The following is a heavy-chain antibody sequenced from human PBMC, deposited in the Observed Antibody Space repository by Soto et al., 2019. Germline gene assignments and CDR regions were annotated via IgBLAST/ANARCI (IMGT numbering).Heavy chain of an antibody. CDR3: ARVPTIVRGVISRDDYIDN. J-gene: IGHJ4*02. CDR2: INHSGST. D-gene: IGHD3-10*01. CDR1: GVSFSGYY. Sequence: SETLSLTCAVYGVSFSGYYWSWIRQPPGKGLEWIGEINHSGSTNYNPSLKSRTTISVDTSKNQFSLRLSSVTAADTAVYYCARVPTIVRGVISRDDYIDNWGQGPRVTVSS. V-gene: IGHV4-34*01.